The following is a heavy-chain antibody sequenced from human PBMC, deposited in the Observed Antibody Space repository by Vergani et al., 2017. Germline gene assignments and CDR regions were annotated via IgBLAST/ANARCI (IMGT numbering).Heavy chain of an antibody. CDR2: IYYSGST. CDR3: ASGLVGRRSAEYFQH. D-gene: IGHD2-15*01. Sequence: QVQLQESGPGLVKPSQTLSLTCTVSGGPISSGGYYWSWIRQHPGKGLEWIGYIYYSGSTYYNPSLKSRVTISVDTSKNQFSLKLSSVTAADTAVYYCASGLVGRRSAEYFQHWGQGTLVTVCS. V-gene: IGHV4-31*03. CDR1: GGPISSGGYY. J-gene: IGHJ1*01.